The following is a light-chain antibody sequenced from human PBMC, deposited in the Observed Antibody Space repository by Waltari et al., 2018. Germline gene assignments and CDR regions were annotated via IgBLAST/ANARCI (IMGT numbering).Light chain of an antibody. CDR2: EVS. CDR1: TSYVAAVPR. Sequence: QPALPQPPSAPCAPGHADTVPCTASTSYVAAVPRVPWHQQSPGTATKVVFYEVSSRPSGVPGRFSGSKSGNTASLTISGLQAEDEADYYCASYTPSSALVFGGGTKVTVL. CDR3: ASYTPSSALV. V-gene: IGLV2-18*02. J-gene: IGLJ2*01.